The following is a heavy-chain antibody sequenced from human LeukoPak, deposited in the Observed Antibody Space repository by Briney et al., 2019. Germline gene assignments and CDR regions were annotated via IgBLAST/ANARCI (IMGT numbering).Heavy chain of an antibody. D-gene: IGHD4-17*01. CDR1: GFTFSGYG. Sequence: PGGSLRLSCAASGFTFSGYGMNWVRQAPGKGLEWVSSISSSSSYIYYADSVKGRFTISRDNAKNSLYLQMNSLRAEDTAVYYCASLTTVTTSLFDYWGQGTLVTVSS. CDR2: ISSSSSYI. J-gene: IGHJ4*02. V-gene: IGHV3-21*01. CDR3: ASLTTVTTSLFDY.